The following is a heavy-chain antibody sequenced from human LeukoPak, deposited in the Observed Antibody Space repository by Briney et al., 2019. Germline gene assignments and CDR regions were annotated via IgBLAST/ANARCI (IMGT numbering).Heavy chain of an antibody. CDR2: ISAYNGNT. V-gene: IGHV1-18*01. CDR1: GYTFTSYG. J-gene: IGHJ6*03. Sequence: ASVKVSCKASGYTFTSYGISWVRQAPGQGLEWMGWISAYNGNTNYARKLQGRVTMTTDTSTSTAYMELRSLRSDDTAVYYCARGGDIHLWINYYYYMDVWGKGTTVTVSS. D-gene: IGHD5-18*01. CDR3: ARGGDIHLWINYYYYMDV.